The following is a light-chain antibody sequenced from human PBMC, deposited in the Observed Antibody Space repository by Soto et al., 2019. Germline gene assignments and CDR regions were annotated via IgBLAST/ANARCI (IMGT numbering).Light chain of an antibody. CDR3: QQYNTYPWT. V-gene: IGKV1-5*03. CDR1: QSISSW. J-gene: IGKJ1*01. CDR2: KAS. Sequence: DIQMTQSPSTLSASVGDRVTITCRASQSISSWLAWYQQKPGKAPTLLIYKASSLQSGVPSRFSGSGSETEFTLTISSLQPDDFATYFCQQYNTYPWTFGQVTKVEIK.